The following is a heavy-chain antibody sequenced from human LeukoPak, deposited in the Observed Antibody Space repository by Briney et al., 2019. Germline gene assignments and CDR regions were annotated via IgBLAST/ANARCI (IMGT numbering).Heavy chain of an antibody. J-gene: IGHJ4*02. CDR1: GFTFSSYE. CDR3: AKRGGGYCSSTSCSSYFDY. Sequence: GGSLRLSCAASGFTFSSYEMNWVRQAPGKGLEWVSYISSSGSTIYYADSVKGRFTISRDNAKNSLYLQMNSLRAEDTAVYYCAKRGGGYCSSTSCSSYFDYWGQGTLVTVSS. D-gene: IGHD2-2*01. CDR2: ISSSGSTI. V-gene: IGHV3-48*03.